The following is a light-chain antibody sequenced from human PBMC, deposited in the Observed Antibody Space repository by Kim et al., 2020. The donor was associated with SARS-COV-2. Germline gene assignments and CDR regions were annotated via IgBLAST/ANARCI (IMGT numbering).Light chain of an antibody. J-gene: IGKJ2*01. Sequence: VSPGERATLSCRASQSVSNNLAWYQQKPGHPPRLLIYAVSTRATGIPARFSGSGSGTEFTLTISGLQSEDFAVYYCQHYNNWPADTFGQGTKLEI. V-gene: IGKV3-15*01. CDR2: AVS. CDR3: QHYNNWPADT. CDR1: QSVSNN.